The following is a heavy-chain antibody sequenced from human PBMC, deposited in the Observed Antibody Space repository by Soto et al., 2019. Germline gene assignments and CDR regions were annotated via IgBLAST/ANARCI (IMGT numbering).Heavy chain of an antibody. D-gene: IGHD4-4*01. J-gene: IGHJ4*02. V-gene: IGHV3-15*07. CDR3: AWDNSGRFRTDH. CDR1: GLKFSDAW. Sequence: EVQLVESGGGLVKPGDSLRLSCAVSGLKFSDAWMNWVRQAPGKGLEWVGHIKSKGGGETKDYAAPVKGRFAISRDDSRDTLYLLMNSLKIEDTAVYYCAWDNSGRFRTDHWGQGTLVTVS. CDR2: IKSKGGGETK.